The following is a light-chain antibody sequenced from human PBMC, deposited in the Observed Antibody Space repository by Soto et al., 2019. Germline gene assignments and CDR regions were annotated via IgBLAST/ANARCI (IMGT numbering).Light chain of an antibody. Sequence: PGERATLSCRASQSVSSSYLAWYQQKPGQAPRLLIHGASSRATGIADRFSGSGSGTDFTLTISRLEPEDFAVYYCQQYGSSPLYTFGQGTKLEIK. CDR1: QSVSSSY. CDR3: QQYGSSPLYT. J-gene: IGKJ2*01. V-gene: IGKV3-20*01. CDR2: GAS.